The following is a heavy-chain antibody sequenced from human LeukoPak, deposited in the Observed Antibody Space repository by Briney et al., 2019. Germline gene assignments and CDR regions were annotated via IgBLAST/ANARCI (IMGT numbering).Heavy chain of an antibody. CDR2: ISYDGSNK. CDR3: ASHSSAKPFDY. Sequence: GGSLRLSCAASGFTFSSYAMHWVRQAPGKGLEWVAVISYDGSNKYYADSVKGRFTISRDNSKNTLYLQMNSLRAEDTAVYYRASHSSAKPFDYWGQGTLVTVSS. CDR1: GFTFSSYA. J-gene: IGHJ4*02. D-gene: IGHD2-2*01. V-gene: IGHV3-30-3*01.